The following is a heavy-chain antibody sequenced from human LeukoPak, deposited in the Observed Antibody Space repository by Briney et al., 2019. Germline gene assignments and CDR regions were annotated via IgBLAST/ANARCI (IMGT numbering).Heavy chain of an antibody. CDR3: ARVLMATTTLFDY. CDR2: INPSGGST. V-gene: IGHV1-46*01. J-gene: IGHJ4*02. D-gene: IGHD5-24*01. CDR1: GYTFTSYY. Sequence: ASVKVSCKASGYTFTSYYMHWVRQAPGQGLEWMGIINPSGGSTSYAQKFQGRVTMTRDMSTSTVYMELSSLRSDDTAVYYCARVLMATTTLFDYWGQGTLVTVSS.